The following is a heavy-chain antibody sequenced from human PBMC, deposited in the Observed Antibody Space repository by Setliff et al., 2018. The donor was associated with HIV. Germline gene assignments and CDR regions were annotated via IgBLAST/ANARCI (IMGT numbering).Heavy chain of an antibody. CDR2: INAGNGNT. V-gene: IGHV1-3*01. D-gene: IGHD3-22*01. CDR3: ARDGRAVTSLMVVVSLKNGMDV. Sequence: ASVKVSCKASGYTFISYAIHWVRQAPGQRLEWMGWINAGNGNTKYSQKFQGRVTITRDTSTSTFHMELSSLTSEDRAIYYCARDGRAVTSLMVVVSLKNGMDVWGQGTTVTVSS. J-gene: IGHJ6*02. CDR1: GYTFISYA.